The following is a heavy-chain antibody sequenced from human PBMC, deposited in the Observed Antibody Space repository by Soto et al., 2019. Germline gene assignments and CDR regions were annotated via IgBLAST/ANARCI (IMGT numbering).Heavy chain of an antibody. J-gene: IGHJ5*02. CDR3: AKDKTYDSSGYYYNNWFDP. V-gene: IGHV3-23*01. D-gene: IGHD3-22*01. CDR1: GFTFSSHA. Sequence: PGGSLRLSCAASGFTFSSHAMSWVRQAPGKGLEWVSGISGSGDSTYYANSVKGRFTISRDNSKNTLYLQMNSLRAEDTAVYYCAKDKTYDSSGYYYNNWFDPWGQGTLVTVS. CDR2: ISGSGDST.